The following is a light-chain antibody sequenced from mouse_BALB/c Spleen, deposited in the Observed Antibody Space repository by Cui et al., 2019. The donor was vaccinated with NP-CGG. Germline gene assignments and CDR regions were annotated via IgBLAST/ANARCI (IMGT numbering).Light chain of an antibody. CDR2: GTN. CDR1: TGAVTTSNY. CDR3: ALWYSNHWV. V-gene: IGLV1*01. Sequence: HAVVTQQHALTTSPGETVTLTCRSSTGAVTTSNYANWVQEKPDHLFTGLIGGTNNRTPGVPARFSGSLIGDKAALTITGAQTEDEAIYFCALWYSNHWVFGGGSKLTVL. J-gene: IGLJ1*01.